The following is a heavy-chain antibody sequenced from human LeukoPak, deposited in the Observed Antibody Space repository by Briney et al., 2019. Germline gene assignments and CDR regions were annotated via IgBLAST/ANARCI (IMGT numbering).Heavy chain of an antibody. CDR1: GFTVSSNY. J-gene: IGHJ3*02. Sequence: GGSLRLSCAASGFTVSSNYMSWVRQAPGKGLEWVSVIYSGGSTYYADSVKGRFTISRDNSKNTPYLQMNSLRAEHTAVYYCARDYYDSSGYYQCCAFDIWGQGTMVTVSS. V-gene: IGHV3-66*01. D-gene: IGHD3-22*01. CDR3: ARDYYDSSGYYQCCAFDI. CDR2: IYSGGST.